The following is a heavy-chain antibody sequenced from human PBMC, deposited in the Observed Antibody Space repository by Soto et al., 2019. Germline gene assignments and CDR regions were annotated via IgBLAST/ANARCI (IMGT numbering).Heavy chain of an antibody. CDR3: ARDRSCSSTSCYVRWFDP. CDR1: GFTFSSYS. J-gene: IGHJ5*02. CDR2: ISSSSSTI. D-gene: IGHD2-2*01. V-gene: IGHV3-48*01. Sequence: GGSLRLSCAASGFTFSSYSMNWVRQAPGKGLEWVSYISSSSSTIYYADSVKGRFTISRDNAKNSLYLQMNSLRAEDTAVYYCARDRSCSSTSCYVRWFDPWGQGTLVTVSS.